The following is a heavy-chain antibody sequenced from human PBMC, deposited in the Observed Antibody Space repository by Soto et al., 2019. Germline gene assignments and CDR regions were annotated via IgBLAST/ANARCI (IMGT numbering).Heavy chain of an antibody. D-gene: IGHD2-2*01. CDR1: GFTFSSYW. J-gene: IGHJ4*02. CDR3: ARVRGPYYCSSPSCSPYYFDY. CDR2: IKQDGSEK. Sequence: PGGSLRLSCAASGFTFSSYWMSWVRQAPGKGLEWVANIKQDGSEKYYVDSVKGRFTISRDNAKNSLYLQMNSLRAEDTAVYYWARVRGPYYCSSPSCSPYYFDYWGQETLVTVSS. V-gene: IGHV3-7*01.